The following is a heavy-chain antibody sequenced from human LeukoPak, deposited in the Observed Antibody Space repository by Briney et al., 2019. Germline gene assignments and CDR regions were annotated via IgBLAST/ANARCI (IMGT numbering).Heavy chain of an antibody. J-gene: IGHJ4*02. D-gene: IGHD3-3*01. Sequence: GGSLRLSCAASGFTFSSYAMSWVRQAPGKGLEWVSAISGSGGSTYYADSVKGRFTISRDNSKNTLYLQMNSLRAEDTAVYYCAKATYYDFWSGYLQDYWGQGTLVTVSS. CDR3: AKATYYDFWSGYLQDY. V-gene: IGHV3-23*01. CDR1: GFTFSSYA. CDR2: ISGSGGST.